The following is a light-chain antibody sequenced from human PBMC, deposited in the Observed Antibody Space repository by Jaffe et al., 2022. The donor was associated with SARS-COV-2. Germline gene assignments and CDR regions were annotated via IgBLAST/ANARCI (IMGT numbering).Light chain of an antibody. CDR3: QQYKSDWGT. Sequence: DIQMTQSPSTLSASIGDRVTITCRASQSISGWLAWYQQKPGKAPKLLIYKASSLESGVPSRFSGRGSGTEFTLTISSLQPDDFATYYCQQYKSDWGTFGQGTKVEIK. CDR1: QSISGW. CDR2: KAS. V-gene: IGKV1-5*03. J-gene: IGKJ1*01.